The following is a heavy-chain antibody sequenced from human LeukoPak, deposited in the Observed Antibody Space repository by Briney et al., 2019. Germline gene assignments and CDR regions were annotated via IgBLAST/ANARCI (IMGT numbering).Heavy chain of an antibody. Sequence: SETLSLTCTVSGGSISSYYWSWIRQPPGKGLEWIGYIYYSGSTNYNPSLKSRVTISVDTSKNQFSLKLSSVTAADTAVYYCARALTYYDFPTSYYMDVWGKGTTVTVSS. CDR3: ARALTYYDFPTSYYMDV. V-gene: IGHV4-59*01. CDR1: GGSISSYY. J-gene: IGHJ6*03. CDR2: IYYSGST. D-gene: IGHD3-3*01.